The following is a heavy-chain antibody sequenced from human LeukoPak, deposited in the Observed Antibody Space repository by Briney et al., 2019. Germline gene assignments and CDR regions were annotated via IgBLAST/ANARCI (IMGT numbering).Heavy chain of an antibody. CDR1: GFTFSSYS. V-gene: IGHV3-21*01. Sequence: PGGSLRLSCAASGFTFSSYSMNWVRQAPGKGLEWVSSISSSSSYIYYADSVKGRFTISRDNAKNSLYLQMNSLRAEDTAVYYCARVVWYYYGSGSPGHYYGMDVWGQGTTVTVSS. D-gene: IGHD3-10*01. J-gene: IGHJ6*02. CDR2: ISSSSSYI. CDR3: ARVVWYYYGSGSPGHYYGMDV.